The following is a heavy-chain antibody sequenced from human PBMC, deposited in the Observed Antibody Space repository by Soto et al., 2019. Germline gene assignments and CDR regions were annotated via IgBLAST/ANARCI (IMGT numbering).Heavy chain of an antibody. CDR3: ASATYYYDSSGYWYFDY. CDR1: GGTISSYY. Sequence: SETLSLTCTVSGGTISSYYWSWIRQPPGKGLEWIGYIYYSGSTNYNPSLKSRVTISVDTSKNQFSLKLSSVTAADTAVYYCASATYYYDSSGYWYFDYWGQGTLVTVSS. V-gene: IGHV4-59*12. D-gene: IGHD3-22*01. J-gene: IGHJ4*02. CDR2: IYYSGST.